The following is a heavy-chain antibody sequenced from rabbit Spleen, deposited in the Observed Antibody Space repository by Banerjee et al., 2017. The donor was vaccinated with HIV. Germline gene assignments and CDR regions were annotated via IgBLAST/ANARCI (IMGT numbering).Heavy chain of an antibody. D-gene: IGHD8-1*01. Sequence: QEQLVESGGGLVQPGGSLKLSCKASGFDFSTYSMSWVRQAPGKGLEWIGYIVPIFGVTYYANWVNGRFTISSHDAQNTVFLQMTSLTAADTATYFCARDGAGGSYFALWGPGTLVTVS. CDR2: IVPIFGVT. CDR3: ARDGAGGSYFAL. CDR1: GFDFSTYS. J-gene: IGHJ4*01. V-gene: IGHV1S47*01.